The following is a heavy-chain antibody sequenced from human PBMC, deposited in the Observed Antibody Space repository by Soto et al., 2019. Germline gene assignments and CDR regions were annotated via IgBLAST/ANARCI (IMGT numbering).Heavy chain of an antibody. Sequence: SETLSLTCSVSGDSISTVDYFWAWIRQPPGQALEYIGYIYKSTTTYYNPSFESRVAISLDTSKSQFSLTVTSVTAADTAVYFCARGRYCLNGRCFPNWFDSWGQGTLVTVSS. V-gene: IGHV4-30-4*01. D-gene: IGHD2-15*01. CDR1: GDSISTVDYF. J-gene: IGHJ5*01. CDR3: ARGRYCLNGRCFPNWFDS. CDR2: IYKSTTT.